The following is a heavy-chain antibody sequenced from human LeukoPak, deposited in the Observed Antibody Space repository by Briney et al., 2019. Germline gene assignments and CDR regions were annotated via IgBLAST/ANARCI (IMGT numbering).Heavy chain of an antibody. J-gene: IGHJ5*02. V-gene: IGHV1-18*01. D-gene: IGHD2-2*01. Sequence: ASVKVSCKASGHTFTSYGISWVRQAPGQGLEWMGWISAYNGNTNYAQKLQGRVTMTTDTSTSTAYMELRSLRSDDTAVYYCARDPFCSSTSCSRFNWFDPWGQGTLVTVSS. CDR3: ARDPFCSSTSCSRFNWFDP. CDR1: GHTFTSYG. CDR2: ISAYNGNT.